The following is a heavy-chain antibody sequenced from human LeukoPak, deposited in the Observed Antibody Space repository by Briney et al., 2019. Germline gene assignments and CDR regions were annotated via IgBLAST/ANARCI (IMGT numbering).Heavy chain of an antibody. D-gene: IGHD3-22*01. V-gene: IGHV1-8*02. CDR2: MNPNSGNT. CDR1: GGTFSSYA. J-gene: IGHJ4*02. Sequence: ASVKVPCKAPGGTFSSYAISWVRQAPGQGLEWMGWMNPNSGNTGYAQKFQGRVTMTRNTSISTAYMELSSLRSEDTAVYYCAALGLYDSSGYYPAPWGQGTLVTVSS. CDR3: AALGLYDSSGYYPAP.